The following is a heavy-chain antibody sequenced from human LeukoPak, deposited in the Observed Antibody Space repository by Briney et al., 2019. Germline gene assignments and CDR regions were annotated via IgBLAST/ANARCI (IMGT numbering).Heavy chain of an antibody. D-gene: IGHD6-13*01. CDR2: IIPILGIA. J-gene: IGHJ1*01. CDR3: ATGAAAGAEYFQH. CDR1: GGTFSSYA. V-gene: IGHV1-69*04. Sequence: ASVKVSCKASGGTFSSYAISWVRQAPGQGLEWMGRIIPILGIANYAQKFQGGVTITADKSTSTAYMELSSLRSEDTAVYYCATGAAAGAEYFQHWGQGTLVTVSS.